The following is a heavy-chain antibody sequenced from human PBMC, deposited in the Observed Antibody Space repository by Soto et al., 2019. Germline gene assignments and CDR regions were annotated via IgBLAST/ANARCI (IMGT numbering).Heavy chain of an antibody. D-gene: IGHD3-22*01. CDR3: VRVDMSGYSRYYFDY. Sequence: QVQLVQSGAEVKKPGASVKVSCKASGYTFTSYGISWVRQAPGQGLEWMGWISAYNGNTNYAQKLQGRVTMTTDTSTSTAYMELRSLRSDDTAVYDCVRVDMSGYSRYYFDYWGQGTLVTVSS. CDR2: ISAYNGNT. CDR1: GYTFTSYG. J-gene: IGHJ4*02. V-gene: IGHV1-18*01.